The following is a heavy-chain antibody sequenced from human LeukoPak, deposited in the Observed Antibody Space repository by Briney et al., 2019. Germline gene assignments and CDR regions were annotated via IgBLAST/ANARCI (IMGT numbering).Heavy chain of an antibody. CDR2: IYDSETA. J-gene: IGHJ6*02. CDR1: GVSMSNYY. CDR3: ARGAELVENLHYYGVDV. Sequence: PSETLSLTCTVSGVSMSNYYWNWIRQPAGKGLEWIGRIYDSETANYNPSLKSRVTLSVDTSKSQVSLRLTSVTAADTAVYYCARGAELVENLHYYGVDVWGQGTTVTVSS. D-gene: IGHD3-9*01. V-gene: IGHV4-4*07.